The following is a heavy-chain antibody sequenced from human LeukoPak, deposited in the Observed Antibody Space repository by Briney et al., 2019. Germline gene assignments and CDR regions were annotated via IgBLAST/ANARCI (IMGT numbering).Heavy chain of an antibody. D-gene: IGHD6-13*01. CDR2: IYYSGST. CDR3: ARAGYSSSNPRDFQH. CDR1: GGSISSYY. J-gene: IGHJ1*01. Sequence: SETLSLTCTVSGGSISSYYWSWIRQPPGKGLEWIGYIYYSGSTNYNPSLKSRVTISVDTSKNQFSLKLSSVTAADTAVYYCARAGYSSSNPRDFQHWGQGTLVTVSS. V-gene: IGHV4-59*01.